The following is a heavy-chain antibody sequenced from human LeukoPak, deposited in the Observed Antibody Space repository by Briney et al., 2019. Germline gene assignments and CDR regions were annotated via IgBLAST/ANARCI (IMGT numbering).Heavy chain of an antibody. CDR1: GFTFSSYA. V-gene: IGHV3-23*01. Sequence: GGSLRLSCAASGFTFSSYAMTWVRQAPGMGLEWVSTISGNTAITYYADSVKGRFTISRDNSKNTLYLQMNSLRAEDTAVYYCAKSFDFWSAYYHWGQGTLVTVSS. CDR2: ISGNTAIT. CDR3: AKSFDFWSAYYH. D-gene: IGHD3-3*01. J-gene: IGHJ4*02.